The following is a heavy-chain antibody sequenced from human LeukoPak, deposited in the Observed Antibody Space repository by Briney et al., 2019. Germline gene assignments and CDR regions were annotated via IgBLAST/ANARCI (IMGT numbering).Heavy chain of an antibody. CDR3: AREGPGYCSSTSCYGAFDI. D-gene: IGHD2-2*01. CDR2: IKQDGSEK. V-gene: IGHV3-7*01. Sequence: PGGSLRLSCAASGFTFSSYWMSWVRQAPGKGLEWVANIKQDGSEKYYVDSVKGRFTISRDNAKNSLYLQMNRLRAEDTAVYYCAREGPGYCSSTSCYGAFDIWGQGTMVTVSS. CDR1: GFTFSSYW. J-gene: IGHJ3*02.